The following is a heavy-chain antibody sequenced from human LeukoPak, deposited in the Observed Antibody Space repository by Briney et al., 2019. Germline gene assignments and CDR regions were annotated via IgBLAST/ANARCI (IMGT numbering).Heavy chain of an antibody. CDR1: GFTFSSYE. CDR2: ISSSGSTI. V-gene: IGHV3-48*03. J-gene: IGHJ4*02. D-gene: IGHD6-13*01. Sequence: GGSLRLSCAASGFTFSSYEMNWVRQAPGKGLEWVSYISSSGSTIYYADSVKGRFTISGDNAKNSLYLQMNSLRAEDTAVYYCARDPYSSSWFDYWGQGTLVTVSS. CDR3: ARDPYSSSWFDY.